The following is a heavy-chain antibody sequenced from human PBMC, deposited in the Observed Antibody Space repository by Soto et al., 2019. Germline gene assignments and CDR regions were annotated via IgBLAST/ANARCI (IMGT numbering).Heavy chain of an antibody. V-gene: IGHV3-23*01. CDR3: ARDNGNYGSGSFAH. CDR1: GFTFSSYA. Sequence: EVQLLESGGGLVQPGGSLGLSCAASGFTFSSYALSWVRQAPGKGLEWVSALSGTGDSADYANSVKGRFTISRDDSKTTLYLVMSSLRVEDTAIYYCARDNGNYGSGSFAHWGQGTLVTVSS. J-gene: IGHJ4*02. CDR2: LSGTGDSA. D-gene: IGHD3-10*01.